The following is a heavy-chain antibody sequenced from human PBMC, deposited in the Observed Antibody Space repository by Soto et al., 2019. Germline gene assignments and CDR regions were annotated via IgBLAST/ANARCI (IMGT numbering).Heavy chain of an antibody. CDR3: TRDYRGSNYRFDY. V-gene: IGHV3-48*02. Sequence: GGSLRLSCAASGFTFSTYSMDWVRQAPGKGLEWVSYMSGSGDSIWYADSVKGRFIISRDHGKTSLYLQMNSLRDDDTAIYYCTRDYRGSNYRFDYWRPGTLVTVSS. D-gene: IGHD1-26*01. CDR2: MSGSGDSI. J-gene: IGHJ4*02. CDR1: GFTFSTYS.